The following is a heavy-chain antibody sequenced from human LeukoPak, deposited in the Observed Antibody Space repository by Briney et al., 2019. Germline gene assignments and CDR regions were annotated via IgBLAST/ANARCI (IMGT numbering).Heavy chain of an antibody. D-gene: IGHD3-10*01. J-gene: IGHJ5*02. V-gene: IGHV3-30-3*01. Sequence: PGRSLRLSCAASGFTFSSYAMHWVRQAPGKGLEWVAVISYDGSNKYYADSVKGRFTISRDNSKNTLYLQMNSLRAEDTAVYYCAKDWEIWFGELGYNWFDPWGQGTLVTVSS. CDR3: AKDWEIWFGELGYNWFDP. CDR1: GFTFSSYA. CDR2: ISYDGSNK.